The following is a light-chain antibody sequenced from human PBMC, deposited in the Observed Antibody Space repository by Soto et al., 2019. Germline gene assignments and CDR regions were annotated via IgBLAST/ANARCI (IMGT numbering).Light chain of an antibody. J-gene: IGLJ3*02. CDR2: EVS. CDR3: SSRATNAGGDNWV. CDR1: SSDVGGYNF. Sequence: QSVLTQPPSASGSPGQSVTISCTGTSSDVGGYNFVSWYQQHPGKSPKLMIYEVSKRPSGVPDRFSGSKSGNTASLTVSGLQAEDEADYYCSSRATNAGGDNWVFGGGIKLTVL. V-gene: IGLV2-8*01.